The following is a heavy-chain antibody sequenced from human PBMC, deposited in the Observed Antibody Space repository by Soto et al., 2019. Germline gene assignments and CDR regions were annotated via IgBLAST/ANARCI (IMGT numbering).Heavy chain of an antibody. D-gene: IGHD3-16*01. CDR1: GFTFSSYA. Sequence: QVQLVESGGGVVQPGRSLRLSCAASGFTFSSYAMHWVRQAPGKGLEWVAIMSYDGNKQYYADTVKGRFTISRDNFKNTLYLQMNRLRAEETAVYYCAKALGELAPESFDYWGQGILVTVSS. V-gene: IGHV3-30*18. CDR2: MSYDGNKQ. J-gene: IGHJ4*02. CDR3: AKALGELAPESFDY.